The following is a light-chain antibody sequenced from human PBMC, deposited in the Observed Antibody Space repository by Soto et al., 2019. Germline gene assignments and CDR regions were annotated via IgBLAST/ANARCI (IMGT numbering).Light chain of an antibody. CDR3: QQSYSTPTWP. J-gene: IGKJ1*01. CDR2: AAS. CDR1: QSISSY. V-gene: IGKV1-39*01. Sequence: DIRLTQSPSSLSASVGDRVTITCRASQSISSYLNWYQQKPGKAPKLLIYAASSLQSGVPSRFSGSGSGTDFTLTISCLQPEEFATYYCQQSYSTPTWPSAHGTKVDIK.